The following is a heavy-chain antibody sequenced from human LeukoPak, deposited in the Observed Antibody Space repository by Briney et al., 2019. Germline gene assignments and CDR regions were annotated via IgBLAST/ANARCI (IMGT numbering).Heavy chain of an antibody. CDR1: GYTFTRYG. Sequence: ASVKVSCKASGYTFTRYGISWVRQAPGQGLEWMGWISTYNGYANYAQKLQGRVTMTTETSTSTAYMELRSLRSDDTAVYHCARNSSDWYGYMDVWGKGTTATVSS. J-gene: IGHJ6*04. CDR3: ARNSSDWYGYMDV. V-gene: IGHV1-18*01. D-gene: IGHD6-19*01. CDR2: ISTYNGYA.